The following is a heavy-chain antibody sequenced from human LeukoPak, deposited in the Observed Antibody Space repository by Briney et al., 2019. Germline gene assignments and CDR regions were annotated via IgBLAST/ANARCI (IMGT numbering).Heavy chain of an antibody. Sequence: SETLSLTCAVSGGSISSSSYYWGWIRQPPGKGLEWIGSIYYSGSTYYNPSLKSRVTISVDTSKNQFSLKLSSVTAADTAVYYCARAGSDYDSSGYVDYWGQGTLVTVSS. CDR1: GGSISSSSYY. CDR2: IYYSGST. CDR3: ARAGSDYDSSGYVDY. J-gene: IGHJ4*02. D-gene: IGHD3-22*01. V-gene: IGHV4-39*07.